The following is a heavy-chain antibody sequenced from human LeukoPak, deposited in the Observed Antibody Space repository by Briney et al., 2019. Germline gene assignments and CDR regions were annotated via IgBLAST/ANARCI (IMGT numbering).Heavy chain of an antibody. CDR2: ISYDGSNK. J-gene: IGHJ4*02. V-gene: IGHV3-30-3*01. D-gene: IGHD5-24*01. CDR3: ARARVEMATSLDY. Sequence: PGGSLGLSCAASGFTFSSYAMHWVRQAPGKGLEWVAVISYDGSNKYYADSVKGRFTISRDNSKNTLYLQMNSLRAEDTAVYYCARARVEMATSLDYWGQGTLVTVSS. CDR1: GFTFSSYA.